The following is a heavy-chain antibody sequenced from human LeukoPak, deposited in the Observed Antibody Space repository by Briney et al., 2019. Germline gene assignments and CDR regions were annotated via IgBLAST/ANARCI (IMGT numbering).Heavy chain of an antibody. D-gene: IGHD3-10*01. CDR1: GFTFSSYG. CDR3: AKGLLVLLWFGELPDY. Sequence: GGSLRLSCAASGFTFSSYGMHWVRQAPGKGLEWVAVISYDGSNKYYADSVKGRFTISRDNSKNTLYLQMNSLRAEDTAVYYCAKGLLVLLWFGELPDYWGQGTLVTVSS. CDR2: ISYDGSNK. J-gene: IGHJ4*02. V-gene: IGHV3-30*18.